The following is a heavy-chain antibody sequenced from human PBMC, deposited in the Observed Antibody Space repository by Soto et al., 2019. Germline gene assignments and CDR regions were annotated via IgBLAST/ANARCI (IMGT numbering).Heavy chain of an antibody. D-gene: IGHD6-13*01. Sequence: GGSLRLSCAASGFTFSSYAMSWVRQAPGKGLEWVSAISGSGGSTYYADSGKGRFTISRDNSKNTLYLQMNSLRAEDTAVYYCAKAGRAAAGIHYGGVDYWGQGTLVTVSS. CDR1: GFTFSSYA. CDR2: ISGSGGST. V-gene: IGHV3-23*01. CDR3: AKAGRAAAGIHYGGVDY. J-gene: IGHJ4*02.